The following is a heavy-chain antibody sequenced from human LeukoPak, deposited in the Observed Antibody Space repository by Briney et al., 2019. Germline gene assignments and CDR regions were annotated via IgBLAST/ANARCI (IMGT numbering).Heavy chain of an antibody. CDR2: ISAYNGNT. V-gene: IGHV1-18*01. Sequence: ASVKVSCKASGYTFTSYGISWVRQAPGQGLEWMGWISAYNGNTNYAQKLQGRVTMTTDTSTSTAYMELRSLRSDDTAVYYCARAVYDFWSGYYVAWFGPWGQGTLVTVSS. CDR1: GYTFTSYG. CDR3: ARAVYDFWSGYYVAWFGP. J-gene: IGHJ5*02. D-gene: IGHD3-3*01.